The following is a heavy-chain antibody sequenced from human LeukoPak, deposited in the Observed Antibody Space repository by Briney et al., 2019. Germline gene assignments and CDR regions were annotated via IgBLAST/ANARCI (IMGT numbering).Heavy chain of an antibody. J-gene: IGHJ4*02. V-gene: IGHV1-18*01. Sequence: SVKVSCKASGYTFTSYGISWVRQAPGQGLEWMGWISAYNGNTNYAQKLQGRVTMTTDTSTSTAYMELRSLRSDDTAVYYCARRGQYYYDSTAYYYDDYWGQGTLVTVSS. CDR3: ARRGQYYYDSTAYYYDDY. CDR2: ISAYNGNT. CDR1: GYTFTSYG. D-gene: IGHD3-22*01.